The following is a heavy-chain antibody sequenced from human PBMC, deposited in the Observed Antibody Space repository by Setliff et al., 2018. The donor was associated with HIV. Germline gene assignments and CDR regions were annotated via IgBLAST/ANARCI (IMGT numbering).Heavy chain of an antibody. CDR3: ARSPYGDYGSGSTNY. CDR2: ISSRGSSI. D-gene: IGHD3-10*01. CDR1: GFTFSDYY. V-gene: IGHV3-11*04. J-gene: IGHJ4*02. Sequence: GGSLRLSCAASGFTFSDYYMSWIRQAPGKGLEWVSYISSRGSSIYYADSVKGRFTISRDNAKNSLYLQMNTLRAEDTAVYFCARSPYGDYGSGSTNYWGQGTLVTVSS.